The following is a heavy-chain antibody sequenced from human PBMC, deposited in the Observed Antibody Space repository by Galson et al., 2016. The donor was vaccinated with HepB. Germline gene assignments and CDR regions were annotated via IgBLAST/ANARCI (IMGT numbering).Heavy chain of an antibody. CDR1: GFTFGDSY. D-gene: IGHD3-3*01. V-gene: IGHV3-11*01. J-gene: IGHJ4*02. CDR2: ITGSGTVL. Sequence: SLRLSCAASGFTFGDSYMSWIRQAPGKGPEWISCITGSGTVLFYADSVKGRFTISRDNARNSLYLHLNSLRAEDTAVYYCARGHYEVWGQGTLVTVSS. CDR3: ARGHYEV.